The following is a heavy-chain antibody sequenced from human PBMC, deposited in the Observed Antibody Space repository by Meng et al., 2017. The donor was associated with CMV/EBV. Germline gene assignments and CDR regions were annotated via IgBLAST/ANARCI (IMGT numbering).Heavy chain of an antibody. D-gene: IGHD3-10*01. CDR1: GYTFTSYD. Sequence: ASVKVSCKASGYTFTSYDINWVRQATGQGLEWMGCVNPNSGNTGYAQKFQGRVTMTRNTPISTAYMERSSLRSEDTAVYYCARHYCDSDYWGQGTLVTVSS. J-gene: IGHJ4*02. CDR3: ARHYCDSDY. CDR2: VNPNSGNT. V-gene: IGHV1-8*01.